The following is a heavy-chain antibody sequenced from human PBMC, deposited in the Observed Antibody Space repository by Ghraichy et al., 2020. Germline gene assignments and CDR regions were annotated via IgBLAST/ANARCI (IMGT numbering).Heavy chain of an antibody. CDR1: GGSISSYF. J-gene: IGHJ4*02. D-gene: IGHD2-21*01. Sequence: SETLSLTCTVSGGSISSYFWSWIRQPAGKGLEWIGRIYTSGSTNYNPSLQSRVTMSVDTSKNQFSLKVTSVTAADTAVYYCAREEGSLRWLGYWGQGTLVTVSS. CDR3: AREEGSLRWLGY. CDR2: IYTSGST. V-gene: IGHV4-4*07.